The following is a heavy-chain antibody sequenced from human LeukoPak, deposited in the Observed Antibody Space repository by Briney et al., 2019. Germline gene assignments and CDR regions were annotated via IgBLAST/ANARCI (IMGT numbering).Heavy chain of an antibody. D-gene: IGHD3-10*01. J-gene: IGHJ4*02. Sequence: PSETLSLTCTVSGYSISSGYYWGWIRQPPGKGLEWIDSNYHSGSTYYNPSLKSRVTISIDTSKNQLSLKRRSVTAADPAVYYCARTYYGSGSFLDYWGQRNLVTVPS. CDR1: GYSISSGYY. CDR2: NYHSGST. V-gene: IGHV4-38-2*02. CDR3: ARTYYGSGSFLDY.